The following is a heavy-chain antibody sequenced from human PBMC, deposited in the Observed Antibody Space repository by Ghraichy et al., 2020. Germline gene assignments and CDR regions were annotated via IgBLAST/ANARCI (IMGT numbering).Heavy chain of an antibody. CDR2: IYSGGST. CDR1: GFTVSSNY. Sequence: GGSLRLSCAASGFTVSSNYMSWVRQAPGKGLEWVSVIYSGGSTYYADSVKGRFTISRDNSKNTLYLQMNSLRAEDTAVYYCARDRRVVVPAAMGGFDPWGQGTLVTVSS. J-gene: IGHJ5*02. CDR3: ARDRRVVVPAAMGGFDP. V-gene: IGHV3-53*01. D-gene: IGHD2-2*01.